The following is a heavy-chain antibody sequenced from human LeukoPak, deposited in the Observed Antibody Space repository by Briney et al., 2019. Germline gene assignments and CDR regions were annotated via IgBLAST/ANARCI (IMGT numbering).Heavy chain of an antibody. D-gene: IGHD3/OR15-3a*01. V-gene: IGHV4-39*01. CDR2: IHANDRT. CDR3: ASHDFVYRRPTGD. Sequence: SETLSLTCIVSGDSISSSNDYWGWIRQSPGRELEWIGCIHANDRTAYNPALSSRVHIYIDTSKHQFSLEVTLVSPGDTAVYFCASHDFVYRRPTGDWGQGTLVTVPS. CDR1: GDSISSSNDY. J-gene: IGHJ4*02.